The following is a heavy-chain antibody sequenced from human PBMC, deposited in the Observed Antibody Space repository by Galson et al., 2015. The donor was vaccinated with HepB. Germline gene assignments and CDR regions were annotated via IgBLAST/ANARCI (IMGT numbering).Heavy chain of an antibody. CDR1: GYSFTSNW. Sequence: QSGAEVKKPGESQKISCKGSGYSFTSNWISWVRQMPGKGLEWMGIIYPVDSDTRYSPTFQGQVTISADKSISTAYLQWRSLKASDAAMYYCARQRGYSGKGHDYWGQGTLVTVSS. J-gene: IGHJ4*02. CDR2: IYPVDSDT. V-gene: IGHV5-51*01. CDR3: ARQRGYSGKGHDY. D-gene: IGHD4-23*01.